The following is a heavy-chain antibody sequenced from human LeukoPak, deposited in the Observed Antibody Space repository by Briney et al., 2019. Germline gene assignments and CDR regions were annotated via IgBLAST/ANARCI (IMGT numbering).Heavy chain of an antibody. CDR2: IYYSGST. V-gene: IGHV4-30-4*01. CDR3: ARAKVLDIVVVVAATNFDY. D-gene: IGHD2-15*01. Sequence: SETLSLTCTVSGGSISSGDYYWSWLRQPPGKGLEWIGYIYYSGSTYYNPSLKSRVTISVDTSKNQFSLKLSSVTAADTAVYYCARAKVLDIVVVVAATNFDYWGQGTLVTVSS. J-gene: IGHJ4*02. CDR1: GGSISSGDYY.